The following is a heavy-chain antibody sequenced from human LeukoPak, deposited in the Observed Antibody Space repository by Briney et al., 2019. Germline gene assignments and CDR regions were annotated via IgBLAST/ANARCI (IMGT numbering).Heavy chain of an antibody. D-gene: IGHD4-17*01. CDR3: ATDKSYGDANDF. V-gene: IGHV3-7*01. J-gene: IGHJ4*02. CDR2: IKQDGSER. Sequence: HPGGSLRLSCAASGFIFSNYWMSWVRQGPGKGLEWVANIKQDGSERCYVESVKGRFTISRDNAKNSLYLQMNSLRVEDTAVYYCATDKSYGDANDFWGQGTLVIVSS. CDR1: GFIFSNYW.